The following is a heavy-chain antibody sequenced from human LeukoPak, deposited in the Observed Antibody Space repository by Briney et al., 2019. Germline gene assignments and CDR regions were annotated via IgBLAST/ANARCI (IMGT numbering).Heavy chain of an antibody. V-gene: IGHV1-18*01. CDR2: ISAYNGNT. CDR3: ARDPYYDILTGYYIGWFDP. Sequence: ASVKVSCKASGYTFTSYGISWVRQAPGQGLEWIGWISAYNGNTNYAQKLQGRVTMTTDTSTSTAHMELRSLRSDDTAVYYCARDPYYDILTGYYIGWFDPWGQGTLVTVSS. CDR1: GYTFTSYG. D-gene: IGHD3-9*01. J-gene: IGHJ5*02.